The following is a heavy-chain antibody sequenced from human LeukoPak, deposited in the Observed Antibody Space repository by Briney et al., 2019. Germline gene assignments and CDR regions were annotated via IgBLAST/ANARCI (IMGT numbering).Heavy chain of an antibody. CDR3: ARVDYDYVWGSYRYKGLDY. D-gene: IGHD3-16*02. V-gene: IGHV4-39*01. Sequence: SETLSLTCTVSGGSISSSSYYWGWIRQPPGKGLEWIGSIYYSGSTYYNPSLKSRVTISVDTSKNQFSLKLSSVTAADTAVYYCARVDYDYVWGSYRYKGLDYWGQGTLVTVSS. CDR2: IYYSGST. J-gene: IGHJ4*02. CDR1: GGSISSSSYY.